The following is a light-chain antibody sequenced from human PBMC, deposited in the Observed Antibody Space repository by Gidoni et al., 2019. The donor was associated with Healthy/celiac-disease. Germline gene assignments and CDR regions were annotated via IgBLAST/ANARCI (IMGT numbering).Light chain of an antibody. Sequence: SYELTQPPSVSVSPGQTARITCSGDALPKQYAYWYKQKPGQAPVLVIYKDSERPSGIPERFSGSSSGTTVTLTISGVQADDEPDYYCQSADSSGTHVFGTGTKVTVL. V-gene: IGLV3-25*02. J-gene: IGLJ1*01. CDR2: KDS. CDR3: QSADSSGTHV. CDR1: ALPKQY.